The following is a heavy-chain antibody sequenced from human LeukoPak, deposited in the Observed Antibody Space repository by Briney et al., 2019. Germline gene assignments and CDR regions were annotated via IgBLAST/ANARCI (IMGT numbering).Heavy chain of an antibody. V-gene: IGHV1-8*01. CDR1: GYTFTSYD. J-gene: IGHJ5*02. D-gene: IGHD3-9*01. Sequence: ASVKVSCKASGYTFTSYDINWVRQATGQGLEWMGWMNPNSGNTGYAQKFQGRVTMTRNTSISTAYMELSSLRSEDTAVCYCARSEILRYFDWLPNWFDPWGQGTLVTVSS. CDR2: MNPNSGNT. CDR3: ARSEILRYFDWLPNWFDP.